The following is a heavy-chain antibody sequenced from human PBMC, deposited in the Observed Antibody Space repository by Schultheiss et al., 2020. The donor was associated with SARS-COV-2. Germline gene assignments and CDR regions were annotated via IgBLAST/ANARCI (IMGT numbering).Heavy chain of an antibody. CDR1: GYIFTGYY. CDR2: ISAYNGNT. CDR3: ARVVERWLQFFDAFDI. V-gene: IGHV1-18*04. D-gene: IGHD5-24*01. Sequence: ASVKVSCKASGYIFTGYYMHWVRQAPGQGLEWMGWISAYNGNTNYAQKLQGRVTMTTDTSTSTAYMELRSLRSDDTAVYYCARVVERWLQFFDAFDIWGQGTMVTVSS. J-gene: IGHJ3*02.